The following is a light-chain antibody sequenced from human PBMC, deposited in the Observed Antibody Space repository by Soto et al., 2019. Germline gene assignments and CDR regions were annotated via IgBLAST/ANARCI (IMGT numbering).Light chain of an antibody. CDR1: QSVSSY. Sequence: EIVLTQSPATPSLSPGERSTLSCMASQSVSSYLAWYQQKHGQAPRFFIYGASTRATGIPDRFSGSVSGTDGTITINRVAKEDGAVYCCQQSVSLTITFGQGTRLENK. V-gene: IGKV3-20*01. CDR3: QQSVSLTIT. J-gene: IGKJ5*01. CDR2: GAS.